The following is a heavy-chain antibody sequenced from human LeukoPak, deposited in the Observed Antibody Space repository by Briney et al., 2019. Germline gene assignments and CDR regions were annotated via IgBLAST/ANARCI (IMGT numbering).Heavy chain of an antibody. Sequence: GGSLRLSCAASGFTFDDYAMHWVRQAPGKGLEWVSGISWNSGSIGYADSVKGRFTISRDNAKNSLYLQMNSLRAEDTALYYCAKDTGDMVRGEKRGAFDIWGQGTMVTVSS. D-gene: IGHD3-10*01. CDR1: GFTFDDYA. V-gene: IGHV3-9*01. CDR3: AKDTGDMVRGEKRGAFDI. J-gene: IGHJ3*02. CDR2: ISWNSGSI.